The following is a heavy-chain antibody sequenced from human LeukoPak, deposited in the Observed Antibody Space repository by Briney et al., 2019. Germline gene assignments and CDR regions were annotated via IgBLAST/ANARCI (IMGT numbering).Heavy chain of an antibody. D-gene: IGHD7-27*01. J-gene: IGHJ4*02. CDR2: IVVGSGNT. CDR3: AANERNWGAAKKEDY. CDR1: GFTFTSSA. Sequence: SVKLSCTASGFTFTSSAMQWVRQARVQRLEWIGWIVVGSGNTNYAQKFQERVTITRDMSTSTAYMELSSLRSEDTAVYYCAANERNWGAAKKEDYWGQGTLVTVSS. V-gene: IGHV1-58*02.